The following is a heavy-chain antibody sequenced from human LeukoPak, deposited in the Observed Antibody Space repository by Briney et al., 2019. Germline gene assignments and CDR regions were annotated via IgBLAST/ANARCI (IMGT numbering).Heavy chain of an antibody. CDR3: ARTYAYDATGDRGH. V-gene: IGHV3-21*01. CDR1: GFTFSTYS. Sequence: GGTLRLSCAASGFTFSTYSMNWVRQAPGKGLEWVSSISSSSSYIYYADSVKGRFTISRDNAKNSLFLQMNSLRAEDTAVYYCARTYAYDATGDRGHWGQGTLVTVSS. D-gene: IGHD3-16*01. J-gene: IGHJ4*02. CDR2: ISSSSSYI.